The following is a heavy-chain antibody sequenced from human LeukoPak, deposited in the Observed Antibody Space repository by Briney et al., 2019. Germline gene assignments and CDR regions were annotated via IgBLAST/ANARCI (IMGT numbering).Heavy chain of an antibody. CDR2: IHPTSGLT. D-gene: IGHD3-3*02. CDR1: GYSFTSYC. J-gene: IGHJ4*02. Sequence: GASVKVSCKASGYSFTSYCTHLVRQAPGQGLEWMGMIHPTSGLTSYAEKFQGRPTMSRDMSTSAVYLDLSSLRSQDTAVYYCARVPFFKYDFDFWGQGTLVTVSS. CDR3: ARVPFFKYDFDF. V-gene: IGHV1-46*01.